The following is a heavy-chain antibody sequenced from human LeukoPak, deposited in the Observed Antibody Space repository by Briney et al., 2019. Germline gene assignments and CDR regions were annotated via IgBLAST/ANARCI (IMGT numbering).Heavy chain of an antibody. CDR1: GGSISSGDYY. J-gene: IGHJ5*02. CDR3: AREYDSSGYYQFDP. CDR2: IYYSGST. D-gene: IGHD3-22*01. V-gene: IGHV4-30-4*08. Sequence: PSETLSLTCTVSGGSISSGDYYWSWIRQPPGKGLEWIGYIYYSGSTYYNPSLKSRVTISVDTSKNQFPLKLSSVTAADTAVYYCAREYDSSGYYQFDPWGQGTLVTVSS.